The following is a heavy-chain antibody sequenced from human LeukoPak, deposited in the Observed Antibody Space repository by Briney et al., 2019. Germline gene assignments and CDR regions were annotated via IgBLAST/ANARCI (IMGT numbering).Heavy chain of an antibody. CDR3: ARARYGDYLFDY. Sequence: SETLSLTCTVSGGSISSGHYYWSWIRQPPGKGLEWIGYIYYSGSTYYNPSLKSRVTISVDTSKNQFSLKLSSVTAADTAVYYCARARYGDYLFDYWGQGTLVTVSS. D-gene: IGHD4-17*01. CDR1: GGSISSGHYY. CDR2: IYYSGST. V-gene: IGHV4-30-4*01. J-gene: IGHJ4*02.